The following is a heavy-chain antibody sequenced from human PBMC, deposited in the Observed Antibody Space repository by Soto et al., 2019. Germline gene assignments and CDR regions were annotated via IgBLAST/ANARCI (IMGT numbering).Heavy chain of an antibody. CDR2: IIPILGIA. D-gene: IGHD6-6*01. CDR1: GGTFSSYT. V-gene: IGHV1-69*02. CDR3: VIAARPGQLDY. Sequence: SVKVSCKASGGTFSSYTMSWVRQAPGQGLEWMGRIIPILGIANYAQKFQGRVTITADKSTSTAYMELSSLRSEDTAVYYCVIAARPGQLDYWGQGTLVTVSS. J-gene: IGHJ4*02.